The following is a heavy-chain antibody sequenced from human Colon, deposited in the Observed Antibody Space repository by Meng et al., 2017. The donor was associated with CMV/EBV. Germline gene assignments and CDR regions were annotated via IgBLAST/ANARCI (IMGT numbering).Heavy chain of an antibody. D-gene: IGHD5-24*01. CDR1: GGSFSNYA. CDR2: IVPIFVTP. CDR3: ARARDRDGLYNFDS. J-gene: IGHJ4*02. V-gene: IGHV1-69*12. Sequence: QVQLVQSGGGGKKPGSPVKVSCRTSGGSFSNYAVSWVRQAPGQGLEWMGGIVPIFVTPNYAQKFQGRVTVTADESTSTAYMELSSLTSEDTAIYYCARARDRDGLYNFDSWGQGTLVTVSS.